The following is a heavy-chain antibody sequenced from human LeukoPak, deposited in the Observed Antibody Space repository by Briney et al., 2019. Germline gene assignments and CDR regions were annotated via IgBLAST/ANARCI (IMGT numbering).Heavy chain of an antibody. J-gene: IGHJ4*02. Sequence: GGSLRLSCAASGFTFRSYGMSWVRQAPGKGLEWVSSISSSSSYIYYADSVKGRFTISRDNAKNSLYLQMNSLRADDTAVYYCARVAEAAAFDYWGQGTMVTVSS. CDR3: ARVAEAAAFDY. CDR1: GFTFRSYG. D-gene: IGHD6-13*01. CDR2: ISSSSSYI. V-gene: IGHV3-21*01.